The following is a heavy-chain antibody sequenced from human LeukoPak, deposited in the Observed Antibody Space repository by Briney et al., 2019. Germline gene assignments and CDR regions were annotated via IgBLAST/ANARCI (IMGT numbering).Heavy chain of an antibody. CDR1: GYTFTSYY. CDR2: INPSGGST. Sequence: GASVKVFCKASGYTFTSYYMHWVRQAPGQGLEWMGIINPSGGSTSYAQKFQGRVTMTRDTSTSTVYMELSSLRSEDTAVYYCARDWKLSYYYDSSGLPPDYWGQGTLVTVSS. J-gene: IGHJ4*02. V-gene: IGHV1-46*01. CDR3: ARDWKLSYYYDSSGLPPDY. D-gene: IGHD3-22*01.